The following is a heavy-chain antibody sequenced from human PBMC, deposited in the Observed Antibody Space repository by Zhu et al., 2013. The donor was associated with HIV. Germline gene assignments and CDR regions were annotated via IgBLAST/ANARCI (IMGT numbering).Heavy chain of an antibody. CDR3: ARAPRGGNPRCHFDY. D-gene: IGHD2-15*01. V-gene: IGHV4-34*01. Sequence: VQLQQWGAGLLKPSETLSLTCAVYGGSFSGYYWSWIRQPPGKGLEWIGEINHSGSTNHNPSLKSRVTISVDTSKNQFSLKLSSVTAADTAVYYCARAPRGGNPRCHFDYWGQGTLVTVSS. J-gene: IGHJ4*02. CDR1: GGSFSGYY. CDR2: INHSGST.